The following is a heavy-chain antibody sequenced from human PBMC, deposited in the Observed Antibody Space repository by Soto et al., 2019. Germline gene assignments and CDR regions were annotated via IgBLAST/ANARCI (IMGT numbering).Heavy chain of an antibody. V-gene: IGHV3-23*01. CDR2: ISGSGDIS. D-gene: IGHD3-16*01. CDR3: AKGEIAIVHWFDP. J-gene: IGHJ5*02. CDR1: GFTFSTYS. Sequence: PGGSLRLSCAASGFTFSTYSMNWVRQAPGKGLEWVSSISGSGDISLYSDSVKGRFTISRDNSKNTLYLHLTSLRAEDTAVYSCAKGEIAIVHWFDPWGQGTLVTVSS.